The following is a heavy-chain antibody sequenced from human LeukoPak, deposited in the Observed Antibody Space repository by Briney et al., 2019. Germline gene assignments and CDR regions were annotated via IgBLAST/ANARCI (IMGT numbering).Heavy chain of an antibody. V-gene: IGHV3-66*01. D-gene: IGHD1-26*01. CDR3: ARDLGTGS. CDR2: IYSGGSA. J-gene: IGHJ3*01. Sequence: GGSLRLSCAVSGFTVSHSYMSWVRQAPGKGLEWVSVIYSGGSAYYADSVKGRSTISRDNSKNTLYLQMNSLRAEDTAVYYCARDLGTGSWGQGTMVTVSS. CDR1: GFTVSHSY.